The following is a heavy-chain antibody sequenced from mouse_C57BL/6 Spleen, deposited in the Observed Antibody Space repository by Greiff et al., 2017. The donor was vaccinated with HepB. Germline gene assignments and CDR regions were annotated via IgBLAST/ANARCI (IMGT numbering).Heavy chain of an antibody. D-gene: IGHD2-12*01. Sequence: EVKLVESGGGLVKPGGSLKLSCEASGFTFSDYGMHWVRQAPEKGLEWVAYISSGSSTIYYADTVKGRFTISRDNAKNTLFLQMNSLRSEDTAMYYCARREQDDPYYAMDYWGQGTSVTVSS. V-gene: IGHV5-17*01. CDR3: ARREQDDPYYAMDY. CDR1: GFTFSDYG. J-gene: IGHJ4*01. CDR2: ISSGSSTI.